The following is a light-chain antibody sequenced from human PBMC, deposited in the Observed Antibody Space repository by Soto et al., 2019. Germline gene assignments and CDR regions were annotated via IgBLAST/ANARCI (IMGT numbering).Light chain of an antibody. J-gene: IGKJ4*01. V-gene: IGKV3-15*01. CDR1: QSVSRSY. CDR2: GAS. CDR3: QQYNNWPLT. Sequence: IVLTQSPGTLSLSPGERATLXXRARQSVSRSYLAWYQQKPGQAPRXXIYGASTRATGIPARFSGSGSGTEFTLTISSLQSEDFAVYYCQQYNNWPLTFGGGTKVDIK.